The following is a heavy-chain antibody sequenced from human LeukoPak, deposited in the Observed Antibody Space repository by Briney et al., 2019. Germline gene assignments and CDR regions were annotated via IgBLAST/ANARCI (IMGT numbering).Heavy chain of an antibody. CDR3: ARARWAGYCSGGSCYDDY. D-gene: IGHD2-15*01. J-gene: IGHJ4*02. CDR2: ISSSSSYI. Sequence: PGGSLRLSCAASGFTFSSYAMSWVRQAPGKGLEWVSSISSSSSYIYYADSVKGRFTISRDNAKNSLYLQMNSLRAEDTAVYYCARARWAGYCSGGSCYDDYWGQGTLVTVSS. CDR1: GFTFSSYA. V-gene: IGHV3-21*01.